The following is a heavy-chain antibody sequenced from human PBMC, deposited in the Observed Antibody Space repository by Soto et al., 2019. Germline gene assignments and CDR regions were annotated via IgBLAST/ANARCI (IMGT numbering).Heavy chain of an antibody. CDR3: ARDMITFGGHAEYFQH. CDR1: GGSISSGGYS. Sequence: SETLSLTCAVSGGSISSGGYSWSWIRQPPGKGLEWIGYIYYSGSTNYNPSLKSRVTISVDTSKNQFSLKLSSVTAADTAVYYCARDMITFGGHAEYFQHWGQGTLVTVSS. D-gene: IGHD3-16*01. J-gene: IGHJ1*01. V-gene: IGHV4-61*08. CDR2: IYYSGST.